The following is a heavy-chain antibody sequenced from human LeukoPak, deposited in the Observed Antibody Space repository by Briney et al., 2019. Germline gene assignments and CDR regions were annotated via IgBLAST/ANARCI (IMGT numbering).Heavy chain of an antibody. CDR2: IYSGGGT. J-gene: IGHJ3*02. D-gene: IGHD5/OR15-5a*01. V-gene: IGHV3-53*01. CDR1: GFTVSSNY. Sequence: GGSLRLSCAASGFTVSSNYMSWVRQAPGKGLEWVSVIYSGGGTYYADSVKGRFTISRDNSKNTLYLQMNGLRAEDTAVYYCARSVEVDAFDIWGQGTMVTVSS. CDR3: ARSVEVDAFDI.